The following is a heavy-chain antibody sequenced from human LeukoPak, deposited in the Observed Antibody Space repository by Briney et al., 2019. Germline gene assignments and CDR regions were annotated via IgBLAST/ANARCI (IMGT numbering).Heavy chain of an antibody. CDR3: ARDGMTATRFFDF. Sequence: GGSVKVSCKASGYTFTSYGISWVRQAPGQGLEWMGWISAYNGKTHYAPNLQGRVTMTTDTSTSIAYMELRSLRSDDMALYYCARDGMTATRFFDFWGQGTLVTSST. D-gene: IGHD6-6*01. J-gene: IGHJ4*02. CDR2: ISAYNGKT. V-gene: IGHV1-18*03. CDR1: GYTFTSYG.